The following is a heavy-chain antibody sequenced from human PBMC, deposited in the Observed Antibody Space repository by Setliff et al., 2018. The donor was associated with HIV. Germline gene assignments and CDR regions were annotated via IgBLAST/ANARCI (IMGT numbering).Heavy chain of an antibody. J-gene: IGHJ4*01. CDR1: GASIRSQY. D-gene: IGHD5-18*01. V-gene: IGHV4-59*11. CDR3: ARTRGYSYGTLAGFDY. Sequence: SETLSLTCTVSGASIRSQYWSWIRKPPGKGLEWIGYISYSGSTNYNPSLESRVAMSVDTSKQQFSLEVSSVTAADTAVYYCARTRGYSYGTLAGFDYWGRASLVTVSS. CDR2: ISYSGST.